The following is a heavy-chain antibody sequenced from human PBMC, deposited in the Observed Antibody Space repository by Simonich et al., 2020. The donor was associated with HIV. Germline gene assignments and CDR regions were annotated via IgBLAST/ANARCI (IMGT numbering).Heavy chain of an antibody. Sequence: QLQLQESGPGLVKPSETLSLTCTVSGGSIDSSNYYWGWIRQSPGRGLEWIGEINQRGSANYNPALKSRVTISVDTSKKQFSLKLSSVTAADTAIYYCARNGPEYYRGYYYMDVWGKGTTVTVSS. V-gene: IGHV4-39*07. CDR2: INQRGSA. J-gene: IGHJ6*03. CDR3: ARNGPEYYRGYYYMDV. D-gene: IGHD3-10*01. CDR1: GGSIDSSNYY.